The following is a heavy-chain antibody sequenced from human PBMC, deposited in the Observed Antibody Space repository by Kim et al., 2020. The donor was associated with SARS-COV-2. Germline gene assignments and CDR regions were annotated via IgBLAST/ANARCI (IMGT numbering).Heavy chain of an antibody. CDR3: AREKLWFNAFDI. CDR2: INSDGSST. Sequence: GGSLRLSCAASGFTFSSYWMHWVRQAPGKGLVWVSCINSDGSSTSYADSVKGRFTISRDNAKNTLYLQMNSLRAEDTAVYYCAREKLWFNAFDIWGQGTMVTVSS. J-gene: IGHJ3*02. V-gene: IGHV3-74*01. D-gene: IGHD3-10*01. CDR1: GFTFSSYW.